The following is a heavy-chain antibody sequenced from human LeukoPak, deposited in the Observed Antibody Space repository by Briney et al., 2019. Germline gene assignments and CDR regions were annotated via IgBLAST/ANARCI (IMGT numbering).Heavy chain of an antibody. D-gene: IGHD2-21*02. Sequence: ETLSLTCTVSGGSISSYYWSWVRQAPGKGLEWVSAISGSGGSTYYADSVKGRFTISRDNSKNTLYLQMNSLRAEDTAVYYCANYCGGDCYSGGFDYWGQGTLVTVSS. V-gene: IGHV3-23*01. CDR3: ANYCGGDCYSGGFDY. CDR1: GGSISSYY. J-gene: IGHJ4*02. CDR2: ISGSGGST.